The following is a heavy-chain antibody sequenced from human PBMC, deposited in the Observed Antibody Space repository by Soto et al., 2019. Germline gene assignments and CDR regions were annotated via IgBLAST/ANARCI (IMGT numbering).Heavy chain of an antibody. CDR1: GFTFSDYY. Sequence: GGSLRLSCAASGFTFSDYYMSWIRQAPGKGLEWVSYISGSSSYTNYADSVKGRFTISRDTSMSTAYMELSSLRSEDTAVYYCARGIKYGDYSRWFDPWGPGTLVTVSS. V-gene: IGHV3-11*05. CDR2: ISGSSSYT. J-gene: IGHJ5*02. D-gene: IGHD4-17*01. CDR3: ARGIKYGDYSRWFDP.